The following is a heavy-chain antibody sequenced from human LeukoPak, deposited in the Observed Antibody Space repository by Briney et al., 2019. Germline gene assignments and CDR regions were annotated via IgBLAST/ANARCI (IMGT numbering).Heavy chain of an antibody. V-gene: IGHV3-7*05. CDR2: IKQDGSET. CDR3: TRVIVEVPGVSDYCDY. Sequence: PGGSLRLSCAASGFTLSRHWMYWVRQAPGKGLEWVANIKQDGSETFYVDSVKGRLTISRDNAKNSLYLQMNSLRAEDTAVYYCTRVIVEVPGVSDYCDYWGQGTLVTVSS. D-gene: IGHD2-2*01. J-gene: IGHJ4*02. CDR1: GFTLSRHW.